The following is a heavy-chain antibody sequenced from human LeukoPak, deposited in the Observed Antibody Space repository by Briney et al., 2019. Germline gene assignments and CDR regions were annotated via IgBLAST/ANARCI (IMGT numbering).Heavy chain of an antibody. J-gene: IGHJ3*02. V-gene: IGHV3-74*01. CDR1: GFTFNSYW. CDR2: INRDGSDT. CDR3: ARSVQGGFDI. Sequence: GGSLRLSCAASGFTFNSYWMHWVRQAPGKGLVWVSHINRDGSDTNYADSVQGRFTISRDYPKNTLYLQMNSLRAEDTAVYYCARSVQGGFDIWGQGTMVTVSS. D-gene: IGHD2-15*01.